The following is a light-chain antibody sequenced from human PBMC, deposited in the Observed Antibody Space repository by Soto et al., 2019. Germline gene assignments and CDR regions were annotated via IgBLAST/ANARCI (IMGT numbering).Light chain of an antibody. J-gene: IGKJ2*01. CDR1: QSVSNNY. Sequence: EIVLTQSPGTLSLSPGERATLSCRTSQSVSNNYLAWYQQKPGQTPRLLIYAASSRATGVPDRFSGSGSGTDFTLTVSRLEPEDFAVFYCQQYGTSPFTFGPGPKVEIK. V-gene: IGKV3-20*01. CDR2: AAS. CDR3: QQYGTSPFT.